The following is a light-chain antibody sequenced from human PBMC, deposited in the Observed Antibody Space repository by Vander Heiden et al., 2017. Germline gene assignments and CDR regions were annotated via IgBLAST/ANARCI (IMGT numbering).Light chain of an antibody. J-gene: IGKJ4*01. Sequence: AIQLTQSPSTLSVSVGDRVTITCRASQGISSALAWYQQKPGKAPKLLIYDASNLESGVPARFSGSGSGTDFTLTISSLQPEDFAAYYCQQFNSYPLTFGGGTKVEIK. V-gene: IGKV1-13*02. CDR1: QGISSA. CDR3: QQFNSYPLT. CDR2: DAS.